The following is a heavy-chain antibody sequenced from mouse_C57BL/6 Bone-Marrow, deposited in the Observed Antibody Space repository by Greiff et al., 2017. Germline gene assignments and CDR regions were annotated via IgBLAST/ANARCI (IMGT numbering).Heavy chain of an antibody. J-gene: IGHJ2*01. CDR1: GYTFTSYW. Sequence: HVQLQQPGAELVKPGASVKMSCKASGYTFTSYWITWVKQRPGQGLEWIGDIYPGSGSTNYNEKFKSKATLTVDTSSSTAYLQLSSLTSEDSAVYYCARDSSGPFDYWGQGTTLTVSS. CDR2: IYPGSGST. CDR3: ARDSSGPFDY. V-gene: IGHV1-55*01. D-gene: IGHD3-2*02.